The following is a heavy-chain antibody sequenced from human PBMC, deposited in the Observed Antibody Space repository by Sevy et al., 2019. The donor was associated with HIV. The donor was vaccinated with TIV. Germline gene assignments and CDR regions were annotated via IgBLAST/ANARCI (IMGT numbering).Heavy chain of an antibody. CDR3: AKEAPGYSYDSSGSFDY. Sequence: GGSLRLSCAASAFTFNTYAMSWVRQAPGKGLEWVSGISGSGRSTYYADSVKGRFTISRDNSKNTLYLQMNNLRAEDTAVYYCAKEAPGYSYDSSGSFDYWGQGTLVTVSS. D-gene: IGHD3-22*01. CDR2: ISGSGRST. CDR1: AFTFNTYA. V-gene: IGHV3-23*01. J-gene: IGHJ4*02.